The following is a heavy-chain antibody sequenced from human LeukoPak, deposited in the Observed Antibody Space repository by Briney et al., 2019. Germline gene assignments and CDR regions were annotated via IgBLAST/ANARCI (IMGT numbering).Heavy chain of an antibody. V-gene: IGHV6-1*01. CDR1: GDSVSSNSAT. D-gene: IGHD6-25*01. CDR3: ARALRYSSGWALDY. J-gene: IGHJ4*02. CDR2: TYYRSKWHN. Sequence: QTLSLTCAISGDSVSSNSATWNWIRQSPSGGLEWLGRTYYRSKWHNDYAASVKSRITIKPDTSKNQFSLQLNSVTPEDTAVYFCARALRYSSGWALDYWGQGTLVTVSS.